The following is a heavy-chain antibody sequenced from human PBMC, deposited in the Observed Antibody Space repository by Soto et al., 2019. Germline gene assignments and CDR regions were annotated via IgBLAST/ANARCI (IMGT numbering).Heavy chain of an antibody. CDR3: ARDSMDYGMDV. CDR1: GFTFSSYS. Sequence: GGSLRLSCAASGFTFSSYSMNWVRQAPGKGLEWVSYISSSSSTIYYADSVKGRFTISRDNAKNSLYLQMNSLRAEDTAVYYCARDSMDYGMDVWGQGTTVTVSS. V-gene: IGHV3-48*01. J-gene: IGHJ6*02. CDR2: ISSSSSTI. D-gene: IGHD2-8*01.